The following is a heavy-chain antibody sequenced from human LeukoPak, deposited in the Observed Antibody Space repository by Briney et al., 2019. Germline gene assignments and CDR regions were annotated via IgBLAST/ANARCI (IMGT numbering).Heavy chain of an antibody. V-gene: IGHV4-59*01. J-gene: IGHJ5*02. Sequence: PSETLSLTCTVSGGSISSYYWSWIRQPPGKGLEWIGYIYYSGSTNYNPSLKSRVTISVDTSKNQFSLKLSSVTAADTAVYYCARVRSRSWFDPWGQGTLVTVSS. CDR1: GGSISSYY. CDR2: IYYSGST. CDR3: ARVRSRSWFDP.